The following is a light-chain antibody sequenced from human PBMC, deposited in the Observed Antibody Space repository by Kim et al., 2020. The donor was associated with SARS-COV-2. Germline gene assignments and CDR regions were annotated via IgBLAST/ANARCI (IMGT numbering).Light chain of an antibody. CDR2: GVT. V-gene: IGLV2-14*03. Sequence: QSALTQPASVSGSPGQSITISCTGTNSDLKTYNYVSWYQQHPGKAPKLMIYGVTNRPSGVSDRFSGSKSGNTASLTISGLQAEDEADYYCSSYTSSISYVFGTGTKVTVL. CDR1: NSDLKTYNY. CDR3: SSYTSSISYV. J-gene: IGLJ1*01.